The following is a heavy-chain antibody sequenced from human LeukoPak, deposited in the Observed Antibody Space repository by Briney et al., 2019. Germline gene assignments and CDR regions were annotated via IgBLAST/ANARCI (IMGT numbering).Heavy chain of an antibody. CDR2: ISPNTGGT. Sequence: ASVKVSCKASGYTFSAYYIHWVRQAPGQGLEWMGWISPNTGGTNYAQKFQGRVTMTRDTSINTVYMELSSLRSDDTAVFYCARGNSQTGNDCWGQGTLVTVSS. J-gene: IGHJ4*02. V-gene: IGHV1-2*02. CDR3: ARGNSQTGNDC. CDR1: GYTFSAYY. D-gene: IGHD7-27*01.